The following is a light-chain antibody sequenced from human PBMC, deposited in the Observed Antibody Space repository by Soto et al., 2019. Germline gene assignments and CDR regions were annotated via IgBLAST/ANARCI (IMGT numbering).Light chain of an antibody. V-gene: IGKV4-1*01. CDR2: WAS. Sequence: DIVMTQSPDSLAVSLGERATVNYKSSQSVLFSSNNKNYLAWYQQKPGQPPKLLIYWASTRESGVPDRFSGSGSGTDFTLTISSLQAEDVAVYYCQQYYNTPLAFGQGTKVEIK. J-gene: IGKJ1*01. CDR1: QSVLFSSNNKNY. CDR3: QQYYNTPLA.